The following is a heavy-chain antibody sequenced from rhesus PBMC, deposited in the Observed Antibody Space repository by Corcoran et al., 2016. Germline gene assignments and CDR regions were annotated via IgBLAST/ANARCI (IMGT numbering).Heavy chain of an antibody. V-gene: IGHV4-65*02. CDR3: ATLKGYSSGWGYNRFDV. CDR1: GGSISSSNW. CDR2: IGGSSGST. Sequence: QVQLQESGPGLVKPSETLSLTCAVSGGSISSSNWWSWHRQPPGKGLEWIGNIGGSSGSTYYNPSLKSRVTISKDTSKNQFSLKLSSVTAADTAVYYCATLKGYSSGWGYNRFDVWGAGVLVTVSS. J-gene: IGHJ5-1*01. D-gene: IGHD6-31*01.